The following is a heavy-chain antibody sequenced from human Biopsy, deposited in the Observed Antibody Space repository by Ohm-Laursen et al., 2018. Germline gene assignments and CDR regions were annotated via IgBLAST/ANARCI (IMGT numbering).Heavy chain of an antibody. V-gene: IGHV4-61*03. Sequence: SETLSLTCTVSGVSINGGSYYWSWIRQPPGKGLEWIGYIYYSGNTDYNPSLQSRVTISVDTSKNHFSLRLRSVTPADTAIYYCARDRGYYSDRTVPGYFDLWGRGTLVTVSS. D-gene: IGHD3-22*01. CDR1: GVSINGGSYY. CDR3: ARDRGYYSDRTVPGYFDL. CDR2: IYYSGNT. J-gene: IGHJ2*01.